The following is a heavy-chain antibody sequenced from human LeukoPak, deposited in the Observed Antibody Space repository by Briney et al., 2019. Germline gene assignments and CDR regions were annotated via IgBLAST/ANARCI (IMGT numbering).Heavy chain of an antibody. CDR1: GGSISSSNW. D-gene: IGHD6-19*01. CDR3: ARVPAVAGTYGMDV. J-gene: IGHJ6*04. CDR2: IYHSGST. Sequence: PSGTLSLTCAVSGGSISSSNWWSWVRQPPGKGLEWIGEIYHSGSTNYNPSLNSRVTISVDKSKNQFSLKLSSVTAADTAVYYCARVPAVAGTYGMDVWGKGTTVTVSS. V-gene: IGHV4-4*02.